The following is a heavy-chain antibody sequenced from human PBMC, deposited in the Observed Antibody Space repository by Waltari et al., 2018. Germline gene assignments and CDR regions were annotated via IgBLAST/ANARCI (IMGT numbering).Heavy chain of an antibody. D-gene: IGHD2-21*01. CDR1: GFTFDKYD. CDR2: AVPICVRA. J-gene: IGHJ4*02. CDR3: AKDRDESQPYCGSDCYWDS. Sequence: EVQLLESGGGLVQPGGSLRLSCAASGFTFDKYDMSWVRQGPGKGVEGVLAAVPICVRAPYGDSGKGRFTISRDNSKNTLYLQSNSLRVEDTAVYYCAKDRDESQPYCGSDCYWDSWGRGTLVTVSS. V-gene: IGHV3-23*01.